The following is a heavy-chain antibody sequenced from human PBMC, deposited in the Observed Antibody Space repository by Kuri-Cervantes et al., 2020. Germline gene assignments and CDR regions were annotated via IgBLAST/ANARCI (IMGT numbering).Heavy chain of an antibody. D-gene: IGHD6-13*01. J-gene: IGHJ5*02. Sequence: GESLKISCAASGFSFSNYAMHWIRQAPGKGLEWVAVISYDGSKKYYADPVKGRFTISRDNSKNTLYLQMNSLRAEDTAVYYCARANGIATNKIWFDPWGQGTLVTVSS. CDR3: ARANGIATNKIWFDP. V-gene: IGHV3-30*03. CDR2: ISYDGSKK. CDR1: GFSFSNYA.